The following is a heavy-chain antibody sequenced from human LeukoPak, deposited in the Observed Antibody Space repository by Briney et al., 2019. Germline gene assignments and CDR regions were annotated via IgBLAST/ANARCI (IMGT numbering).Heavy chain of an antibody. CDR3: ARDIYGSGSYYNDGYFDY. V-gene: IGHV3-21*01. D-gene: IGHD3-10*01. CDR1: GFTFSSYS. Sequence: GGSLRLSCAASGFTFSSYSMNWVCQAPGKGLEWVSSISSSSSYIYYADSVKGRFTISRDNAKNSLYLQMNSLRAEDTAVYYCARDIYGSGSYYNDGYFDYWGQGTLVTVSS. CDR2: ISSSSSYI. J-gene: IGHJ4*02.